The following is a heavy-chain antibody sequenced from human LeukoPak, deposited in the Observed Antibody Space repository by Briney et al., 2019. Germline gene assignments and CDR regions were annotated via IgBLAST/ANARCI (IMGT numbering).Heavy chain of an antibody. CDR2: IIPIFGTD. D-gene: IGHD2-21*02. CDR3: ARDEEGDCGGDCYNWFAP. Sequence: SVKVSCKASGGTFSSYAISWVRQAPGQGLEWMGGIIPIFGTDHYAQKFQDRVTITADISTNAVYMELSNLRSEDTAMYYCARDEEGDCGGDCYNWFAPWGQGTLVTVSS. V-gene: IGHV1-69*06. J-gene: IGHJ5*02. CDR1: GGTFSSYA.